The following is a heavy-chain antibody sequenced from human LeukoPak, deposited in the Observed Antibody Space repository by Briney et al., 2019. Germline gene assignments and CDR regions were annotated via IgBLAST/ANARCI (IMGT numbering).Heavy chain of an antibody. Sequence: GGSLRLSCAASGFTFDDYAMHWVRQAPGKGLEWVSGISWNSGSIGYADSVKGRFTISRDNAKNSLYLQMNSLRAEDTAVYYCAKPAKTDYADYWGQGTLVTVSS. V-gene: IGHV3-9*01. CDR3: AKPAKTDYADY. D-gene: IGHD1-14*01. CDR2: ISWNSGSI. CDR1: GFTFDDYA. J-gene: IGHJ4*02.